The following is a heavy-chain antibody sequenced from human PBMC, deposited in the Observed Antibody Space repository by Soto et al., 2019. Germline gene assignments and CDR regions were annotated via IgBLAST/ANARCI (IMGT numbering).Heavy chain of an antibody. V-gene: IGHV4-59*01. CDR3: ARDYDSSGYYYQY. CDR2: MYYSGST. J-gene: IGHJ4*02. D-gene: IGHD3-22*01. Sequence: SETLSLTCTVSGGSITTYYWSWIRQPPGKGLGWIGYMYYSGSTNYNPSLKSRVTISVDTSKNQFSLKLSSVTAADTAVYYCARDYDSSGYYYQYWGQGTLVTVSS. CDR1: GGSITTYY.